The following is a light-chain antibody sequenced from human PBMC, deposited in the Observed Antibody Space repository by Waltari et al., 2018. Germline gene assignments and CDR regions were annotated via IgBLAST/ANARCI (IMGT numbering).Light chain of an antibody. CDR1: SGQRNYA. Sequence: QLVLTQSPSASASLGASVQLTCALSSGQRNYAIAWPQQQAEKGPRYLLKINRDGSHNKGDGIPDRFSVSTSGAERYLTISSLQSEDEADYYCQTWGAGIRVFGTGTKVTVL. V-gene: IGLV4-69*01. J-gene: IGLJ1*01. CDR2: INRDGSH. CDR3: QTWGAGIRV.